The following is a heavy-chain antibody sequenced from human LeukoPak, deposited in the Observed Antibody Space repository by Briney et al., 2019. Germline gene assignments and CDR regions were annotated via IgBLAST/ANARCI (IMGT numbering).Heavy chain of an antibody. J-gene: IGHJ2*01. CDR1: GITFSSPW. CDR2: IXHDGSEE. CDR3: AGXQXXHFDL. Sequence: GGSLRLSCAASGITFSSPWMSWFRQAPGKGLEWVADIXHDGSEEHYVASVKGRFTISRDNAKLYLQMNSLRAEDTAVYYCAGXQXXHFDLWGRGTLITVSS. V-gene: IGHV3-7*01.